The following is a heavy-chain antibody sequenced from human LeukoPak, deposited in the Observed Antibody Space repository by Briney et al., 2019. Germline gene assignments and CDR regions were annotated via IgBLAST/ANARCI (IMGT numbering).Heavy chain of an antibody. D-gene: IGHD6-25*01. CDR2: ISAYNANT. CDR1: GYTFTSYG. Sequence: ASVKVSCKASGYTFTSYGISWVRQAPGHGLEWMGWISAYNANTNYAQKLQGRVTMTTDTSTSTVYMELRSLRSDDTAVYYCARDRGNFDYWGQGTLVTVSS. CDR3: ARDRGNFDY. V-gene: IGHV1-18*01. J-gene: IGHJ4*02.